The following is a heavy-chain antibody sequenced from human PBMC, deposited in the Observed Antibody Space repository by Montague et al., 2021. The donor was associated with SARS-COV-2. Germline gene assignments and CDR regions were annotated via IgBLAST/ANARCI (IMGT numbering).Heavy chain of an antibody. V-gene: IGHV4-34*10. CDR3: GRVILSATSNPFDC. CDR1: GGTFSAHS. J-gene: IGHJ4*02. D-gene: IGHD2-15*01. Sequence: SETLSLTCAVYGGTFSAHSWSWVRQSPGKGLEWIGEINHRGSTTYMSSLKSRVTMSVDTSKNQFSLKLSSVTAADTAVYFCGRVILSATSNPFDCWGPGTLVTVSS. CDR2: INHRGST.